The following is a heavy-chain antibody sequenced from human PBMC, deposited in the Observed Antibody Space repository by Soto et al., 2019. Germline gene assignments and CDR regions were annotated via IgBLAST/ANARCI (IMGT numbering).Heavy chain of an antibody. D-gene: IGHD1-1*01. CDR3: ARHRGRLLDGPTGFDC. V-gene: IGHV3-30-3*01. Sequence: PGGSLRLSCAASGFTFSNYAMHWVRQAPGKGLEWVTVISRDGNNNYFADSVKGRFTVSRDNSQSTLYLHMSSLRAEDTAVYYCARHRGRLLDGPTGFDCWGPGTLVTVSS. J-gene: IGHJ4*02. CDR1: GFTFSNYA. CDR2: ISRDGNNN.